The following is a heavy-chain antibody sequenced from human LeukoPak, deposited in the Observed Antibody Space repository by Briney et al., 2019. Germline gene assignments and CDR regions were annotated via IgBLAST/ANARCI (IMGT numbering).Heavy chain of an antibody. J-gene: IGHJ3*02. CDR1: GGSINSYY. V-gene: IGHV4-59*01. CDR3: ARDKDYFDSGGAFDI. D-gene: IGHD3-22*01. CDR2: IYYSGNT. Sequence: TSETLSLTCTVSGGSINSYYWSWIRQPPGKGLEWIGYIYYSGNTNYNPSLKSRVTMSVDTSKNQFALELSSVTAADAAVYYCARDKDYFDSGGAFDIWGQGTMVTVSS.